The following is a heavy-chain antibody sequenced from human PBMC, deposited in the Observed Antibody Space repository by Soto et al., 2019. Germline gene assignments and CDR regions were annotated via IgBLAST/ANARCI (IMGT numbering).Heavy chain of an antibody. CDR1: GFTFSGYW. CDR3: ARGKGVDV. CDR2: IKQDGSEK. J-gene: IGHJ6*02. V-gene: IGHV3-7*01. Sequence: ESGGGLVQPGGSLRLSCAGSGFTFSGYWMSWVRQTPGKGLEWGANIKQDGSEKYYVDSVKGRFTISRDNAKSSLYLQMNSLRAEDTAVYYCARGKGVDVWGQGTTVTVSS.